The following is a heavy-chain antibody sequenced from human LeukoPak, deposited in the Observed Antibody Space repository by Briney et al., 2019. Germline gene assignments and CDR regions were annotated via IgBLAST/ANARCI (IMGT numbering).Heavy chain of an antibody. D-gene: IGHD5-24*01. CDR1: GFTFSNYA. V-gene: IGHV3-23*01. CDR3: AKGRRDGHNFDFDY. CDR2: ISGGGGTT. Sequence: GGSLRLSCAASGFTFSNYAMNWVRQAPGKGLEWVSTISGGGGTTYYADSVKGRFTISRDSSKNTLYLQMNSLRAEDTAAYYGAKGRRDGHNFDFDYWGQGTLVTVSS. J-gene: IGHJ4*02.